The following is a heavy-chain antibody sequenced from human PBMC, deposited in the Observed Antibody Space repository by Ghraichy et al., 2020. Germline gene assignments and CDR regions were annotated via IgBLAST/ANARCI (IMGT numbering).Heavy chain of an antibody. D-gene: IGHD1-26*01. CDR3: ARGAGYSETVDP. CDR1: GDYITSDGYY. Sequence: PSLTCTVSGDYITSDGYYWTWIRQHPGKGLEWIGYIYHNGRTFYNPSLKSRISMSVDRSLNQFSLKLPSVTAADTAVYFCARGAGYSETVDPWGQGTLVTVSS. J-gene: IGHJ5*02. CDR2: IYHNGRT. V-gene: IGHV4-31*03.